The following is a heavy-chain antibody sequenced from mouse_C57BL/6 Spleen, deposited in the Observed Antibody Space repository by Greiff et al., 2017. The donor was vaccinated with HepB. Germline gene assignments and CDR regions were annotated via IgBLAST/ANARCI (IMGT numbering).Heavy chain of an antibody. Sequence: VQLQQPGAELVRPGSSVKLSCKASGYTFTSYWMDWVKQRPGQGLEWIGNIYPSDSETHYNQKFKDKATLTVDKSSSTAYMQLSSLTSEDSAVYYCASGVTTVVAPYAMDYWGQGTSVTVSS. J-gene: IGHJ4*01. CDR1: GYTFTSYW. CDR3: ASGVTTVVAPYAMDY. CDR2: IYPSDSET. V-gene: IGHV1-61*01. D-gene: IGHD1-1*01.